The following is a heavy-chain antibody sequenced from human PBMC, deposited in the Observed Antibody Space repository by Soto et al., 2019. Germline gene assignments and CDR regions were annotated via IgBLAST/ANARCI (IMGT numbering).Heavy chain of an antibody. D-gene: IGHD6-25*01. CDR1: GDSISGYY. CDR3: VRDHWRKNGSGWRYYGLDV. Sequence: KTSGTLSLTCAVSGDSISGYYGSWIRQPPGKGLEWIGYVYYSGTTAYNPSLNSRVTISVDTSKNQFSLALSSVTPADTAVYYCVRDHWRKNGSGWRYYGLDVWGQGTTVTVSS. J-gene: IGHJ6*02. CDR2: VYYSGTT. V-gene: IGHV4-59*01.